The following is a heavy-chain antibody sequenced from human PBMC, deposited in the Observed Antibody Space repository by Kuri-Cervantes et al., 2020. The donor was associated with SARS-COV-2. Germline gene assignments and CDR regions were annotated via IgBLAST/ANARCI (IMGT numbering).Heavy chain of an antibody. J-gene: IGHJ6*02. Sequence: QDLQHPCAISGDRVSCTSAAWNWIRQSPSRGLELLGRTYYRSKWYNDYAVSAKSRITINPDTSKNHFSLQPNSVTPEDTSVYYCARGIYNGMDVWVQGTTVTVSS. CDR3: ARGIYNGMDV. V-gene: IGHV6-1*01. CDR1: GDRVSCTSAA. CDR2: TYYRSKWYN.